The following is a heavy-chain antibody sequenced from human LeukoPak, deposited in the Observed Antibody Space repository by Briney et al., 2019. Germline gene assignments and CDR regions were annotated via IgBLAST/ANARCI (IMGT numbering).Heavy chain of an antibody. V-gene: IGHV3-23*01. J-gene: IGHJ6*03. Sequence: GGSLRLSCAASGFTFSSYAMSWVRQAPGKGLEWVSAISGSGGSTYYADSVKGRFTISRDNSKNTLYLQMNSLRAEDTAVYYCARVPFYYYYMDVWGKGTTVTVSS. CDR1: GFTFSSYA. CDR3: ARVPFYYYYMDV. CDR2: ISGSGGST.